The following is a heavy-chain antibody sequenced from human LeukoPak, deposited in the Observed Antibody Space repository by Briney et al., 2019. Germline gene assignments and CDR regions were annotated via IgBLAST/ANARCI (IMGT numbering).Heavy chain of an antibody. CDR3: AKGYSSGWSSYFQR. J-gene: IGHJ1*01. V-gene: IGHV3-9*01. D-gene: IGHD6-19*01. CDR2: ISWNSGSI. Sequence: SLRLSCAASGFTFDDYAMHWVRQAPGKGLEWVSGISWNSGSIGYADSVKGRFTISRDNAKNSLYLQMNSLRAEDTALYYCAKGYSSGWSSYFQRWGQGTLVTVSS. CDR1: GFTFDDYA.